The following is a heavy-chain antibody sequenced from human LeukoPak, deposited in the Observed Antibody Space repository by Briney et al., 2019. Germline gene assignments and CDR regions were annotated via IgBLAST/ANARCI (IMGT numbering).Heavy chain of an antibody. D-gene: IGHD3-10*01. CDR1: GGSINTHY. Sequence: SETLSLTCTVSGGSINTHYWSWIRQPAGKGLEWVGRVYNSGSGSKNYNSNSSPFLRSRVFMSVDASKNQFSLRLNSVTAADTGVYFCARDHGGSGAKLDYWGQGTLVTVSS. CDR2: VYNSGSGSKNYNS. V-gene: IGHV4-4*07. CDR3: ARDHGGSGAKLDY. J-gene: IGHJ4*02.